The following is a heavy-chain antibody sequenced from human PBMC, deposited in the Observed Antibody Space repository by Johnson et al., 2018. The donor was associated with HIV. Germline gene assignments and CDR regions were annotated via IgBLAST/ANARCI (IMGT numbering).Heavy chain of an antibody. D-gene: IGHD3-16*02. CDR2: ISYDGSNK. V-gene: IGHV3-30-3*01. Sequence: QVQLVESGGGVVQPGRSLRLSCAASGFTFTTYSMHWVRQAPGTGLEWVAVISYDGSNKYYADSLKGRFTISRDNSKNTFYLQMNSLRTEDTALYYCARDRTSYGWIHDAFDIWGQGTMVTVSS. J-gene: IGHJ3*02. CDR1: GFTFTTYS. CDR3: ARDRTSYGWIHDAFDI.